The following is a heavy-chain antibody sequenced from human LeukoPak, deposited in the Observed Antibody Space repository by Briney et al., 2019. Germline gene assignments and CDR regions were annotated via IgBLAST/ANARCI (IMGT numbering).Heavy chain of an antibody. Sequence: SETLSLTCTVSGGSISSYYWSWIRQPPGKGLEWIGYIYYSGSTNYNPSLKSRVTISVDTSKNQFSLKLSSVTAADTAVYYCARGPPFYDFWSGYYSPYYFDYWGQGTLVTVSS. D-gene: IGHD3-3*01. CDR2: IYYSGST. J-gene: IGHJ4*02. CDR3: ARGPPFYDFWSGYYSPYYFDY. V-gene: IGHV4-59*01. CDR1: GGSISSYY.